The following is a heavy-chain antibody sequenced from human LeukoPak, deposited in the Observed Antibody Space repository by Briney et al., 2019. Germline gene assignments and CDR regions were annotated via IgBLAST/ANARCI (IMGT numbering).Heavy chain of an antibody. V-gene: IGHV3-21*01. Sequence: GGSLRLSCAASGFTFSSYSMSWVRQAPGKGLEWVSFISSSSNYLYYADSVKGRFTISRDNAKNSLYLQMNSLRAEDTAVYYCAREGHFYDYVWGSYPTFPDAFDIWGQGTMVTVSS. CDR2: ISSSSNYL. CDR3: AREGHFYDYVWGSYPTFPDAFDI. J-gene: IGHJ3*02. D-gene: IGHD3-16*01. CDR1: GFTFSSYS.